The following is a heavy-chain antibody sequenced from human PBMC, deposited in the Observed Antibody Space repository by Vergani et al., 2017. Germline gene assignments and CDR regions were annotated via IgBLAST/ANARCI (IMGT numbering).Heavy chain of an antibody. CDR2: INHSGST. Sequence: QVQLQQWGAGLLKPSETLSLTCAVYGGSFSGYYWSWIRQPPGKGLEWIGEINHSGSTNYNPSLKSRVTISVDTSKNQFSLKLSSVTAADTAVYYCARVITYYYDRSGYYVPYYYDGMDVWGQGTTVTVSS. CDR1: GGSFSGYY. D-gene: IGHD3-22*01. CDR3: ARVITYYYDRSGYYVPYYYDGMDV. V-gene: IGHV4-34*01. J-gene: IGHJ6*02.